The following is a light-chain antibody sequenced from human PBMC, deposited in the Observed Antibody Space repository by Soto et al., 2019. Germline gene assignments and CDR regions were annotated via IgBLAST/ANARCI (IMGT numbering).Light chain of an antibody. CDR2: DVT. CDR1: SIDVGGYNY. V-gene: IGLV2-14*03. Sequence: QSVLTQPASVSGSPGQAITIPCPGTSIDVGGYNYVSWYQHHPGQAPKLMIYDVTHRPSGVSNRFSGSKSGNSASLAISGLQAEDEADYYCSSYANSSYVFGTGTKVTVL. CDR3: SSYANSSYV. J-gene: IGLJ1*01.